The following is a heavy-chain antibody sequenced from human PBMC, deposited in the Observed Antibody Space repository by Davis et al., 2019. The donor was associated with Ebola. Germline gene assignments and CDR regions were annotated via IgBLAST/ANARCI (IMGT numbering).Heavy chain of an antibody. Sequence: SETLSLTCTVSGDSVSSGAYYWSWIRQHPGKGLEWIGYIYYSGSTYYNPSLKSRVTISVDTSKNQFSLKLSSVTAADTAVYYCAREGITMVRGVNYYGMDVWGQGTTVTVSS. V-gene: IGHV4-31*03. CDR2: IYYSGST. J-gene: IGHJ6*02. CDR3: AREGITMVRGVNYYGMDV. CDR1: GDSVSSGAYY. D-gene: IGHD3-10*01.